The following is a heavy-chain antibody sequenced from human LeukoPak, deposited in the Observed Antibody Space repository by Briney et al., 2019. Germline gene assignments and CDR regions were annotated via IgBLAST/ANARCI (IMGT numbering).Heavy chain of an antibody. CDR2: ISSSGSTI. CDR1: GFTFSSYA. D-gene: IGHD3-22*01. CDR3: ARDRRTYYYDSSGLDY. V-gene: IGHV3-48*03. J-gene: IGHJ4*02. Sequence: GGSLRLSCAASGFTFSSYAMSWVRQAPGKGLEWVSYISSSGSTIYYADSVKGRFTISRDNAKNSLYLQTNSLRAEDTAVYYCARDRRTYYYDSSGLDYWGQGTLVTVSS.